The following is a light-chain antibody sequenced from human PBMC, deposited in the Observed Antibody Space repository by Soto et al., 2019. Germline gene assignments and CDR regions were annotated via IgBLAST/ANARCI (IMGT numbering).Light chain of an antibody. CDR1: QSVSSN. V-gene: IGKV3-15*01. J-gene: IGKJ1*01. CDR3: QQYNSGRT. Sequence: EIVMTQSPATLSVSPGERATLSCRASQSVSSNLAWYQQKPGQAPRLLIYGASIRATGIPARFSGSGSGTEFTLTISSLQSEDFAVYYCQQYNSGRTFGQGTKVDIK. CDR2: GAS.